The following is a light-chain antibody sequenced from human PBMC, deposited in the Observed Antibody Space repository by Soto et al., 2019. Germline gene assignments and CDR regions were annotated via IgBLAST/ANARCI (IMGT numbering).Light chain of an antibody. V-gene: IGKV3-11*01. Sequence: EFVLTQSPATLSLSPGERATLSCRASQSISSYLVWYQQKPGQAPRLLIYDASNRATGIPARFSGSGSGTDFTLTISSLEPEDFAVYYCQQRNNWPPMYTFGQGTKVEIK. CDR3: QQRNNWPPMYT. J-gene: IGKJ2*01. CDR2: DAS. CDR1: QSISSY.